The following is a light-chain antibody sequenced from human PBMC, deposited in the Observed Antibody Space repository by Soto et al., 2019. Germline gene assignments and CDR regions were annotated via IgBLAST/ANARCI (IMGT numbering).Light chain of an antibody. Sequence: EILMTQSPVTLSLSPGDTATLSCRASQTITSNLAWYQQKPGQPPRLLIYGASTRATGIPARFSGSGSGTAFTLTITTLQSEDFAVYYCQQYSSWVTFGGGTQLEI. V-gene: IGKV3-15*01. CDR1: QTITSN. J-gene: IGKJ4*01. CDR2: GAS. CDR3: QQYSSWVT.